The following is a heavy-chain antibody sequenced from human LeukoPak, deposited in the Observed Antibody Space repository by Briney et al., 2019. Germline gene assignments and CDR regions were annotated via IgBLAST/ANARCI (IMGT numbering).Heavy chain of an antibody. J-gene: IGHJ4*02. CDR2: ISYDGSNK. D-gene: IGHD3-10*01. CDR1: GFTFSSYA. CDR3: ARGTLWFGLGHLDY. Sequence: GRSLRLSCAASGFTFSSYAIHWVRQAPGKGLEWVAVISYDGSNKYYADSVKGRFTISRDNSKNTLYLQMNSLRAEDTAVYYCARGTLWFGLGHLDYWGQGTLVTVSS. V-gene: IGHV3-30*04.